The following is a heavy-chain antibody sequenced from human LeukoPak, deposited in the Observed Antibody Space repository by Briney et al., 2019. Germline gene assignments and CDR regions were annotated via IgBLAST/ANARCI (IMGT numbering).Heavy chain of an antibody. CDR1: GYTFTSYD. Sequence: ASVKVSCKASGYTFTSYDINWVRQATGQGLEWMGWMNPNSGNTGYAQKFQGRVTITRNTSISTAYMELSSLRSEDTAVYYCARIMRSSSNYYYYYYYMDVWGKGTTVTVSS. D-gene: IGHD6-6*01. CDR2: MNPNSGNT. J-gene: IGHJ6*03. V-gene: IGHV1-8*03. CDR3: ARIMRSSSNYYYYYYYMDV.